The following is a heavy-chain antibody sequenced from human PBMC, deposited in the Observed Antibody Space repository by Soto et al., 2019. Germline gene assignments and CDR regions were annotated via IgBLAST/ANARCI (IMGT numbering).Heavy chain of an antibody. D-gene: IGHD2-2*01. V-gene: IGHV1-3*01. Sequence: GASVKVSCKASGYTFTSYAMHWVRQAPGQRLEWMGWINAGNGNTKYSQKFQGRVTITRDTSASTAYMELSSLRSEDTAVYYCARDLGVDCSSTSCPDYGMDVWGQGTTVTVS. CDR1: GYTFTSYA. CDR3: ARDLGVDCSSTSCPDYGMDV. J-gene: IGHJ6*02. CDR2: INAGNGNT.